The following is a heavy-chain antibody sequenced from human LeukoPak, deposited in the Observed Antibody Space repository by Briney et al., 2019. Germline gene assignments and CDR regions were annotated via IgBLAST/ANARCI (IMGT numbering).Heavy chain of an antibody. V-gene: IGHV3-48*03. J-gene: IGHJ4*02. CDR1: GFTFSTYE. D-gene: IGHD5-18*01. CDR3: ARERGGYNTFDY. Sequence: GGSLTLSCAASGFTFSTYEMNWVCQAPGKGLEWVSYIGSSGSTKFYADSVKGRFTISRDNTKNSLYLQMSSLRAEDTAVYYCARERGGYNTFDYWGQGTLVSVSS. CDR2: IGSSGSTK.